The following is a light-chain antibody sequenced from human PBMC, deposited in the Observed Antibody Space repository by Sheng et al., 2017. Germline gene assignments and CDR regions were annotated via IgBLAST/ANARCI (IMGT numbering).Light chain of an antibody. J-gene: IGLJ2*01. CDR2: GNS. Sequence: QSVLTQPPSVSGAPGQRVTISCTGSSSNIGAGYDVHWYQQLPGTAPKLLIYGNSNRPSGVPDRFSGSKSGTSASLAITGLQAEDEADYYCQSYDRSLSGVLFGGGTKLTVL. CDR1: SSNIGAGYD. V-gene: IGLV1-40*01. CDR3: QSYDRSLSGVL.